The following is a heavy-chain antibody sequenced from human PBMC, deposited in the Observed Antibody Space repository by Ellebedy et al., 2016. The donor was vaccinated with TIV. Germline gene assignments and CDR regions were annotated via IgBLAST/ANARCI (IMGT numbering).Heavy chain of an antibody. CDR3: ARGGVTHYYYDF. CDR2: VGTAGDT. J-gene: IGHJ4*02. V-gene: IGHV3-13*01. CDR1: GFTLSSYD. Sequence: GESLKISXAASGFTLSSYDMHWVRQATGKGLEWVSAVGTAGDTYYRDSVKGRFTISRENAKNSLYLQMNSLRAGDTAVYYCARGGVTHYYYDFWGQGTLVTVSS. D-gene: IGHD2-21*02.